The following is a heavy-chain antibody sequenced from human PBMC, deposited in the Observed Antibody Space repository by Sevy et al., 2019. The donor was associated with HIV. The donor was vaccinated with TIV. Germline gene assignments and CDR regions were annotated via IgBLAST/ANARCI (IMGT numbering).Heavy chain of an antibody. V-gene: IGHV3-49*04. CDR1: GFNIADYY. CDR2: IITKNHGGTP. D-gene: IGHD3-10*01. J-gene: IGHJ5*02. CDR3: ARHAREAWRGSGVYYKVTDGFDP. Sequence: GGSLRLSCTGSGFNIADYYMTWVRQAPGKGLDWVGFIITKNHGGTPEYGASVKGRFTISRDDSKNTIYLQMHSLKTEETGIYYCARHAREAWRGSGVYYKVTDGFDPWGQGTLVTVSS.